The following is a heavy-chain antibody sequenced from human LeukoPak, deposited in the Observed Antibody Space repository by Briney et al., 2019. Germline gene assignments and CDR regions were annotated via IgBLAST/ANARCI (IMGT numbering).Heavy chain of an antibody. CDR3: AKDRYGSNWNDAFDV. Sequence: GGSLRLSCAASGFTFSSYAMSWVRQAPGKGLEWVSGITGSGGSTYYADSVKGGFTISRDNSKNTLYLQMNSLRAEDTAIYYCAKDRYGSNWNDAFDVWGQGTMVTVSS. D-gene: IGHD6-13*01. J-gene: IGHJ3*01. V-gene: IGHV3-23*01. CDR2: ITGSGGST. CDR1: GFTFSSYA.